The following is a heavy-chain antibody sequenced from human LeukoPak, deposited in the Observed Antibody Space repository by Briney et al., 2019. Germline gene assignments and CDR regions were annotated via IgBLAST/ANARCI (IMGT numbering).Heavy chain of an antibody. CDR1: GYTFTSND. V-gene: IGHV1-46*01. J-gene: IGHJ3*02. D-gene: IGHD6-13*01. Sequence: ASVKVSCKASGYTFTSNDIHWVRQAPGQGLEWMGIVKPSGGSTSYAQKFQGRVTMTRDTSTSTVYMELSSLRSEDTAVYYCARFASLYSRSWYYAFDIWGQGTMVTVSS. CDR3: ARFASLYSRSWYYAFDI. CDR2: VKPSGGST.